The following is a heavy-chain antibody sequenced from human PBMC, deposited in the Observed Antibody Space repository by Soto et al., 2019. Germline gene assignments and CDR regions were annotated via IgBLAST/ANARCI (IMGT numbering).Heavy chain of an antibody. CDR2: ISGSGVTT. J-gene: IGHJ4*02. Sequence: QPGGSLRLSCTASGFAFANYAMTWVRQAPGKGLEYISAISGSGVTTYYADSLKGRFTISRDNAQNTLYLQMNSLRAEDTALYYCARGPPYGAWVDYFDFWGRGTLVTVSS. CDR3: ARGPPYGAWVDYFDF. D-gene: IGHD4-17*01. CDR1: GFAFANYA. V-gene: IGHV3-23*01.